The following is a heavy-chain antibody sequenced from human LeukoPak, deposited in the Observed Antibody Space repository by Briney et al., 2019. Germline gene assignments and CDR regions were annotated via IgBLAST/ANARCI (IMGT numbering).Heavy chain of an antibody. V-gene: IGHV4-59*11. D-gene: IGHD2-2*02. CDR1: GGSFSSHY. CDR3: ARGFSGYCSSTSCYMMGYYFDY. Sequence: SETLSLTCTVSGGSFSSHYWSWIRQPPGKGLEWIGYIYYSGSTNYNPSLKSRVTISVDTSKNQFSLKLSSVTAADTAVYYCARGFSGYCSSTSCYMMGYYFDYWGQGTLVTVSS. J-gene: IGHJ4*02. CDR2: IYYSGST.